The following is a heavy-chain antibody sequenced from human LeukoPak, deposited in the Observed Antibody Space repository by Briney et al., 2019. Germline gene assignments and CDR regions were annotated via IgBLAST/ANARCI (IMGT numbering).Heavy chain of an antibody. CDR2: IYYSGST. D-gene: IGHD2-15*01. CDR3: AREELGDIVVVVAATFGLWSWFDP. Sequence: SETLSLTCTVSGGSISSSSYYWGWIRQPPGKGLEWIGSIYYSGSTYYNPSLKSRVTISVDTSKNQFSLKLSSVTAADTAVYYCAREELGDIVVVVAATFGLWSWFDPWGQGTLVTVSS. CDR1: GGSISSSSYY. J-gene: IGHJ5*02. V-gene: IGHV4-39*07.